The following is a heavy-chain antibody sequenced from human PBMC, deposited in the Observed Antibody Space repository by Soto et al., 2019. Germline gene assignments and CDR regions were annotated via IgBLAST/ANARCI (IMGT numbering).Heavy chain of an antibody. CDR1: GGSISSYY. Sequence: TSETLSLTCTVSGGSISSYYWSWIRHPPGKGLEWIGYIYYSGSTNYNPSLKSRVTISVDTSTNQFSLKLSSVTAADTAVYYCARSRHYDILPGYYSYSFDYWGRGTLVTVS. V-gene: IGHV4-59*08. D-gene: IGHD3-9*01. J-gene: IGHJ4*02. CDR2: IYYSGST. CDR3: ARSRHYDILPGYYSYSFDY.